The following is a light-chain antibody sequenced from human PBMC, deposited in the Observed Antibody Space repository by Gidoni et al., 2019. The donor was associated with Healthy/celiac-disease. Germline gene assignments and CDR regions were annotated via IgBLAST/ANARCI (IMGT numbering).Light chain of an antibody. Sequence: QSALTQPPAASGSPGQSVTLSCTGTSRDVVAYKYASWYQQHPGKVPKLMIYEVSKRPSGVPDRFSGSKSGNTASLTVSGLQAEDEADYYCSSYAGSNNWVFGGGTKVTVL. CDR3: SSYAGSNNWV. V-gene: IGLV2-8*01. CDR2: EVS. J-gene: IGLJ3*02. CDR1: SRDVVAYKY.